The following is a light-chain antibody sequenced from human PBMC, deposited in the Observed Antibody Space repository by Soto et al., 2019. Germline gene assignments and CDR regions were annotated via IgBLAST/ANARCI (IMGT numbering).Light chain of an antibody. CDR3: RQYGRSLEFA. Sequence: EIVLTQSPGTLSLSPGERATLSCRASQSVSNNYLAWYQQKPGQAPRPLIYGASTRATGIPDRFSGSGSGTDFTLTISRLDPEDFAVYYCRQYGRSLEFAVGGGTKVDIK. V-gene: IGKV3-20*01. J-gene: IGKJ4*01. CDR2: GAS. CDR1: QSVSNNY.